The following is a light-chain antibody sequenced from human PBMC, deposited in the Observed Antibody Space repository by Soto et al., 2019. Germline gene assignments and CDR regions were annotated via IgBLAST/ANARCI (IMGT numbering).Light chain of an antibody. V-gene: IGKV1-33*01. CDR1: QTTNNY. CDR3: QQYDNLPLI. J-gene: IGKJ5*01. Sequence: DIQMTQSPSSLSASVGDTVTITCRASQTTNNYLNWYQLKPGKAPKLLIYKASTLKSGVPSRFSGSGSGTHFTLTISSLQPEDFATYYCQQYDNLPLIFGQGTRLEIK. CDR2: KAS.